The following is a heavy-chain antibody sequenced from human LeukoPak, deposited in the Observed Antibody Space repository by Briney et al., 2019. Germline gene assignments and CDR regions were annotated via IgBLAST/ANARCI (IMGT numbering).Heavy chain of an antibody. Sequence: PGGSLRLSCAASGFTFSSYWMSWVRQAPGKGLERVANIKQDGSEKYYVDSVKGRFTISRDNAKNSLYLQMNSLRAEDTAVYYCASDLKSGSYSRYYYYMDVWGKGTTVTVSS. D-gene: IGHD1-26*01. V-gene: IGHV3-7*01. CDR2: IKQDGSEK. J-gene: IGHJ6*03. CDR1: GFTFSSYW. CDR3: ASDLKSGSYSRYYYYMDV.